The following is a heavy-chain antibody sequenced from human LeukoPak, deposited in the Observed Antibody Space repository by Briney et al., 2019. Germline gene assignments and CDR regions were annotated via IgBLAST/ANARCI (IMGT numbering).Heavy chain of an antibody. J-gene: IGHJ6*03. D-gene: IGHD5-24*01. Sequence: SETLSLTCTVYGGSFSGYYWSWIRQPPGKGLEWIGEINHSGSTDYNPSLKSRVTISVDTSKNQFSLKLSSVTAADTAVYYCARRAPKRYYNYYYMDVWGKGTTVTVSS. CDR3: ARRAPKRYYNYYYMDV. CDR1: GGSFSGYY. CDR2: INHSGST. V-gene: IGHV4-34*01.